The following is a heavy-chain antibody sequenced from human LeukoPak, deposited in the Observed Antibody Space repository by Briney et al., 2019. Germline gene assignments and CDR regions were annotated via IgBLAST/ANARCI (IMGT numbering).Heavy chain of an antibody. Sequence: PSETLSLTCNVSGGSISSSSYYWGWIRQPPGKGLEWIGSIYYSGSTYYNPSLKSRVTISVDTSKNQFSLKLSSVTAADTAVYYCARPGYDSSGYNYWGQGTLVTVSS. V-gene: IGHV4-39*01. CDR1: GGSISSSSYY. CDR3: ARPGYDSSGYNY. CDR2: IYYSGST. J-gene: IGHJ4*02. D-gene: IGHD3-22*01.